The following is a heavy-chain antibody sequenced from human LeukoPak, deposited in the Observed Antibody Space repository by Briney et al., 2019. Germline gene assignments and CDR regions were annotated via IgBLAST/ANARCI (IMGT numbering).Heavy chain of an antibody. CDR1: GGSFSGYY. CDR3: ARYSGSQGSFFDY. J-gene: IGHJ4*02. CDR2: INHSGST. V-gene: IGHV4-34*01. D-gene: IGHD1-26*01. Sequence: SETLSLTCAVYGGSFSGYYWSWIRQPPGKGLEWIWEINHSGSTNYNPSLKSRVTISVDTSENQFSLKLSSVTAADTAVYYCARYSGSQGSFFDYWGQGTLVTVSS.